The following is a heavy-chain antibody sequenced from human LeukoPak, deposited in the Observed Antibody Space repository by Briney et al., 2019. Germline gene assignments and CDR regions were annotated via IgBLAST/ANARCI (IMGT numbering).Heavy chain of an antibody. CDR2: ISSNGGST. CDR1: GFTFSSYA. Sequence: GGSLRLSCSASGFTFSSYAMHWVRQAPGKGLEYVSAISSNGGSTYYPDSVKGRFTISRDNSKNTLYLQMSSLRAEDTAVYYCVKTPQYYYDSSGFYSNWGQGTLVTVT. J-gene: IGHJ4*02. D-gene: IGHD3-22*01. CDR3: VKTPQYYYDSSGFYSN. V-gene: IGHV3-64D*09.